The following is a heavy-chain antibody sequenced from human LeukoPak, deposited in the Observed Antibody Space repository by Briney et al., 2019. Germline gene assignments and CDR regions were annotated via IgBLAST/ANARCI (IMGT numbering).Heavy chain of an antibody. CDR2: ISGSGGST. J-gene: IGHJ5*02. V-gene: IGHV3-23*01. CDR3: ANPDGWFDP. Sequence: LEWVSAISGSGGSTYYADSVKGRFTISRDNSKNTLYLQMNSLRAEDTAVYYCANPDGWFDPWGQGTLVTVSS.